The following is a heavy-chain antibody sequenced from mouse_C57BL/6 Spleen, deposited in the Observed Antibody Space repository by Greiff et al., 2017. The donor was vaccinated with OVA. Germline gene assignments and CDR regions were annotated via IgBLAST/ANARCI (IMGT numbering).Heavy chain of an antibody. J-gene: IGHJ2*01. V-gene: IGHV5-17*01. CDR2: ISSCSSTI. Sequence: ESGGGLVKPGGSLKLSCAASGFTFSDYGMPWVRQAPEKGLEWVSYISSCSSTIYYSDTVTGRFPIYRDNAQNTLFLQMTRLRSEDTAMYYSARGANWYDFDYWGKGPTLTVSS. CDR1: GFTFSDYG. D-gene: IGHD4-1*01. CDR3: ARGANWYDFDY.